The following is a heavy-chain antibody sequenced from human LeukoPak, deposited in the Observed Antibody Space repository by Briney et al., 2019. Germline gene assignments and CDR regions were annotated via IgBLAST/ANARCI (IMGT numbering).Heavy chain of an antibody. Sequence: GGSLRLSCAASGFTFTNFEMNWVRQAPGKGLEWVSYISYSGSTTSYAASVKGRFTISRDNAKNSLYLQMNSLRAEDTAVYYCARAGPPAFDPWGQGTLVTVS. CDR2: ISYSGSTT. V-gene: IGHV3-48*03. CDR3: ARAGPPAFDP. CDR1: GFTFTNFE. J-gene: IGHJ5*02.